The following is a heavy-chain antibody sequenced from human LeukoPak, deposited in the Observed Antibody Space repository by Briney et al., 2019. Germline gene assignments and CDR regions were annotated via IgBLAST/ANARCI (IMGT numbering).Heavy chain of an antibody. CDR1: GFTFSSYW. D-gene: IGHD6-19*01. CDR3: ARRIAVAGTGAFDI. J-gene: IGHJ3*02. V-gene: IGHV3-7*03. CDR2: IKTDGSEK. Sequence: PGGSLRLSCEASGFTFSSYWMSWVRQAPGKGLGWVANIKTDGSEKYYVDSVKGRFTISRDNAKNSLYLQMNSLRAEDTAVYYCARRIAVAGTGAFDIWGQGTMVAVSS.